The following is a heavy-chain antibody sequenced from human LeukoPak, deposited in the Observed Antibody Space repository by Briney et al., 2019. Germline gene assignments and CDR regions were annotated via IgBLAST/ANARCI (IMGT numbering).Heavy chain of an antibody. D-gene: IGHD3-10*01. V-gene: IGHV3-21*01. J-gene: IGHJ4*02. Sequence: PGGSLRLSCAASGFTFSSYNMNWVRQAPGKGLEWVSSTTSSSSYIYYADSVKGRFTISRDNSKNSVYLQLNSLRPEDTAMYYCVSMVRGIGYWGQGTLVTVSS. CDR2: TTSSSSYI. CDR3: VSMVRGIGY. CDR1: GFTFSSYN.